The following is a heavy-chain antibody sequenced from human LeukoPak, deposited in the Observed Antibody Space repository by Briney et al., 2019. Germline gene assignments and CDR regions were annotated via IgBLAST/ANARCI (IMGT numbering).Heavy chain of an antibody. V-gene: IGHV4-59*08. CDR1: GGSISSDY. CDR2: IYYSGST. J-gene: IGHJ6*02. Sequence: PSETLSLTCTVSGGSISSDYWSWIRQPPGKGLEWLGYIYYSGSTNYNPSLKSRVTTSVDTSNNQFTLNLSSVTAADTALYYCARRGKGYSYGSFGLDVWGQGTTVTVYS. CDR3: ARRGKGYSYGSFGLDV. D-gene: IGHD5-18*01.